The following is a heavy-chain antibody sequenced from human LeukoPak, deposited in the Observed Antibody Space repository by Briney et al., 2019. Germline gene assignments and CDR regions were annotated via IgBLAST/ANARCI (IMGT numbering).Heavy chain of an antibody. J-gene: IGHJ4*02. CDR1: GGSISSGGYS. Sequence: SETLSLTCAVSGGSISSGGYSWSWIRQPPGKGLEWIGYIYHSGSTYYNPSLKSRVTISVDTSKNQFSLKLSSVTAADTAVYYCARLSPKVDYWGQGTLVTVSS. V-gene: IGHV4-30-2*03. CDR3: ARLSPKVDY. CDR2: IYHSGST.